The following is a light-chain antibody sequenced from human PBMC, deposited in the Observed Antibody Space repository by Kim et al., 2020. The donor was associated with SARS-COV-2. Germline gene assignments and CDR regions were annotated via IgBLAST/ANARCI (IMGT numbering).Light chain of an antibody. J-gene: IGLJ3*02. CDR3: QAWDRTVV. Sequence: SYELTQPPSVSVSPGQTASITCSGHELRNKYVCWYQQRPGQSPILVIYQNIRRPSGIPQRFSGSNSGDIATLTISGTQAMDEADYYCQAWDRTVVFGGGTQLTVL. CDR1: ELRNKY. V-gene: IGLV3-1*01. CDR2: QNI.